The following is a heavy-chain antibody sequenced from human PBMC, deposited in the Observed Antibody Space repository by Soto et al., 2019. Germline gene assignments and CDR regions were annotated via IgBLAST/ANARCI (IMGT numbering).Heavy chain of an antibody. D-gene: IGHD1-1*01. Sequence: GASLTLSRAASGFTFSDSGMSCVSQDPGKGLEWFSGVGAGGGTTHYADSVKGRCTISRDHFKKTLYLQLNSLRAEDTAVYYCAKDSGWMAHYWGQGPLVTVCS. CDR1: GFTFSDSG. CDR3: AKDSGWMAHY. J-gene: IGHJ4*02. V-gene: IGHV3-23*01. CDR2: VGAGGGTT.